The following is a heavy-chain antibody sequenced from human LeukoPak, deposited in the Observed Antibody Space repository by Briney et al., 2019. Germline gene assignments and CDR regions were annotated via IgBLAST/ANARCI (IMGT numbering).Heavy chain of an antibody. Sequence: GGSLRLSCAASGFTFSSYAMHWVRQAPGKGLEWVAVISYDGSNKYYADSVKGRFTISRDNSKNTLYLQMSSLRAEDTAVYYCARDLRWLQSYWGQGTLVTVSS. J-gene: IGHJ4*02. CDR2: ISYDGSNK. CDR3: ARDLRWLQSY. D-gene: IGHD5-24*01. V-gene: IGHV3-30-3*01. CDR1: GFTFSSYA.